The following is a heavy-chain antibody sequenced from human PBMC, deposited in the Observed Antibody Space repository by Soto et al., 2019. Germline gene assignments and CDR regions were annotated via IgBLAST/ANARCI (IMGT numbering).Heavy chain of an antibody. J-gene: IGHJ5*02. CDR2: ISTYDDKT. CDR3: ARDLGYCNSSGCFRNWFDP. V-gene: IGHV1-18*01. D-gene: IGHD2-15*01. Sequence: QVQLVQSGAEVKTPGASVKVSCRASGYSFRTHGISWVRQAPGQGLEWMGWISTYDDKTNFPQKFQGRITMTTDTSPSAAYMELRSLRSDDTVVYFCARDLGYCNSSGCFRNWFDPWGQGTLVTVSS. CDR1: GYSFRTHG.